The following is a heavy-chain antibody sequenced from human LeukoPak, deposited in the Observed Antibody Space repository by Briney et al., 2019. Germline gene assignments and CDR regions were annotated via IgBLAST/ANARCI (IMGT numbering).Heavy chain of an antibody. CDR2: IRYDGSNK. CDR1: GFTFSSYG. Sequence: PGGSLRLSCAASGFTFSSYGMHWVRQAPGKGLEWVAFIRYDGSNKYYADSVKGRFTISRDNSKNTLYLQMNSLRAEDTAVYYCAKVGGYCSSTSCGYYYYYYMDVWGKGTTVTVSS. V-gene: IGHV3-30*02. CDR3: AKVGGYCSSTSCGYYYYYYMDV. J-gene: IGHJ6*03. D-gene: IGHD2-2*01.